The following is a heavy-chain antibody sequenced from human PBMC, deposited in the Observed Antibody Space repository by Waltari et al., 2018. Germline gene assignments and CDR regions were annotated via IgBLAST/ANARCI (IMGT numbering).Heavy chain of an antibody. Sequence: EVQLSESVGDLVQPAGSLRLSCAGSGFTLRNHWIHWVRQAPGKGLVWVSCINGDGSRMTYADSVKGRFTLSRDNAKSTVYLQMSSLRAEDTALYYCVRVDNNGLEPFDYWGQGTLVTVSS. D-gene: IGHD1-1*01. CDR3: VRVDNNGLEPFDY. CDR2: INGDGSRM. CDR1: GFTLRNHW. J-gene: IGHJ4*02. V-gene: IGHV3-74*01.